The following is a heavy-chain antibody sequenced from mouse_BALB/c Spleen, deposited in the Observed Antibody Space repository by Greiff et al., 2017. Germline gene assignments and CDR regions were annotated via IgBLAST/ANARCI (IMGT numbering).Heavy chain of an antibody. Sequence: VQLKESGPGLVAPSQSLSITCTVSGFSLTGYGVNWVRQPPGKGLEWLGMIWGDGSTDYNSALKSRLSISKDNSKSQVFLKMNSLQTDDTARYYCAREYGNYEGYAMDYWGQGTSVTVSS. V-gene: IGHV2-6-7*01. CDR3: AREYGNYEGYAMDY. CDR1: GFSLTGYG. J-gene: IGHJ4*01. CDR2: IWGDGST. D-gene: IGHD2-10*02.